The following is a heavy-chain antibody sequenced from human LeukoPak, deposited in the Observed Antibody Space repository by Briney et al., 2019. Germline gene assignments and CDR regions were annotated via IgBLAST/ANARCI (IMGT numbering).Heavy chain of an antibody. CDR1: GYSLSNGYY. Sequence: SETLSLTCTVSGYSLSNGYYWDWIRQAPGRGLEWIGNIYRSGSTSYNPSLKSRVTISVDTSKNQFSLKVNSVTAADTAVYYCARRHSSGWFYYWGQGTLVTVSS. CDR3: ARRHSSGWFYY. J-gene: IGHJ4*02. V-gene: IGHV4-38-2*02. CDR2: IYRSGST. D-gene: IGHD6-19*01.